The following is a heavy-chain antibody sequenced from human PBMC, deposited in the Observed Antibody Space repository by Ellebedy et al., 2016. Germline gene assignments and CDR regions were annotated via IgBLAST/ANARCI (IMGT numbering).Heavy chain of an antibody. V-gene: IGHV3-15*01. J-gene: IGHJ4*02. D-gene: IGHD1-1*01. Sequence: GGSLRLSCAASGFTFSNAWMSWVRQAPGKGLEWVGRIKSKTDGGTTDYAAPVKGRFTISRDDSKNTLYLQMNSLKTEDTAVYYCTSTTGTTGEGADSFDYWGQGTLVTVSS. CDR3: TSTTGTTGEGADSFDY. CDR1: GFTFSNAW. CDR2: IKSKTDGGTT.